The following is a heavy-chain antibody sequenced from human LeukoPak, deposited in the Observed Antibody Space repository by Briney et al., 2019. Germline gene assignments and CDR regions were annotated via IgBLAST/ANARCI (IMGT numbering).Heavy chain of an antibody. V-gene: IGHV3-53*01. D-gene: IGHD5-24*01. J-gene: IGHJ4*02. CDR2: IYSGGST. CDR3: ARELRDGSYFDY. CDR1: GFTFSSYA. Sequence: GGSLRLSCAASGFTFSSYAMSWVRQAPGKGLEWVSVIYSGGSTYYADSVKGRFTISRDNSKNTLYLQMNSLRAEDTAVYYCARELRDGSYFDYWGQGTLVTVSS.